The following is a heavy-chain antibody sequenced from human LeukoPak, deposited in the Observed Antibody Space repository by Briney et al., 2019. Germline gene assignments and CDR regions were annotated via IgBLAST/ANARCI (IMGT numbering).Heavy chain of an antibody. CDR2: INPNDGDT. J-gene: IGHJ4*02. V-gene: IGHV1-2*02. Sequence: ASVKVSCKPSGYTFTDYYMLWVRQAPGHGFEWMGWINPNDGDTNYAQKFQGRVTMTRDTSISTAHMEVSRLRSDDTAVYYCARANFLYCSSTTCLFDYWGQGTLVTVSS. CDR1: GYTFTDYY. CDR3: ARANFLYCSSTTCLFDY. D-gene: IGHD2-2*01.